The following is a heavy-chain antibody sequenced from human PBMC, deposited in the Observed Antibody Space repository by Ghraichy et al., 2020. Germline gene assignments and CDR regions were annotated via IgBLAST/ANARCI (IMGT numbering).Heavy chain of an antibody. CDR3: AAYGSGSFYRGPDDY. V-gene: IGHV1-2*02. D-gene: IGHD3-10*01. CDR2: INPNTGGT. J-gene: IGHJ4*02. CDR1: GYTFTGYY. Sequence: ASVKVSCKASGYTFTGYYIHWVRQAPGQGLEWMGWINPNTGGTNYAQKFQGRVSMTRDTSISTASMELSRLRPDDTAVYYCAAYGSGSFYRGPDDYWGQGTLLTVSS.